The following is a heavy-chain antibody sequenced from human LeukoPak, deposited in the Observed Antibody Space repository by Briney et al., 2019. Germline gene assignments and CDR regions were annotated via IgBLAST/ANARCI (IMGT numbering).Heavy chain of an antibody. V-gene: IGHV1-2*02. CDR1: GYTFTGYY. CDR3: AREPIANWGLKVLYYYYYMDV. Sequence: ASVKVSCKASGYTFTGYYMHWVRQAPGQGLEWMGWINPNSGGTNYAQKFQGRVTMTRDTSISTAYMELSRLRSDDTAVYYCAREPIANWGLKVLYYYYYMDVWGKGTTVTVSS. CDR2: INPNSGGT. J-gene: IGHJ6*03. D-gene: IGHD7-27*01.